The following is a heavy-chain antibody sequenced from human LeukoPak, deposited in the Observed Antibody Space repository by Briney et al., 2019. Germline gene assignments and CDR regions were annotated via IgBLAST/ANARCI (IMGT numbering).Heavy chain of an antibody. V-gene: IGHV3-23*01. CDR2: ISERGGSI. CDR3: AKRGVVIRGILVIGYHQEAYHYDF. D-gene: IGHD2-21*01. Sequence: GGSLRLSCVVSGISLTNYGMTWVRQAPGKGLKCVSYISERGGSINYADSVKGRFTISRDTSLNTLYLQMNNLRAEDTAVYFCAKRGVVIRGILVIGYHQEAYHYDFWGPGVLVTVSS. CDR1: GISLTNYG. J-gene: IGHJ4*02.